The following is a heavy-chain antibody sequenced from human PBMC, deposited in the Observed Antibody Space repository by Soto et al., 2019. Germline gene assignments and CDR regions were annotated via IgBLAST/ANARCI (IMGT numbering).Heavy chain of an antibody. CDR2: IIPIFGTA. D-gene: IGHD3-22*01. V-gene: IGHV1-69*13. J-gene: IGHJ6*02. Sequence: SVKVSCKASGGTFSSYAISWVRQAPGQGLEWMGGIIPIFGTANYAQKFQGRVTITADESTSTAYMELSSLRSEDTAVYYCARDFPEITYYYDSSGYYYGRCLDVWGQGTTVTVSS. CDR3: ARDFPEITYYYDSSGYYYGRCLDV. CDR1: GGTFSSYA.